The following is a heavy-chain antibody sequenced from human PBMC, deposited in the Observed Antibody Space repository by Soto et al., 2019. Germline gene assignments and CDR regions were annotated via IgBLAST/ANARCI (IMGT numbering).Heavy chain of an antibody. CDR2: MNPNSGGS. V-gene: IGHV1-2*02. Sequence: QVHLVQSGAEVKKPGASVKVSCMASGYNFIAQNIHWVRQARGLGLEWMGKMNPNSGGSDYAQEFEGRVTVTRDTSISTVYMEFTSLKSDDTAVYYCARERHLNSPSDAFDLWGQGTMVIVSS. CDR3: ARERHLNSPSDAFDL. J-gene: IGHJ3*01. D-gene: IGHD1-7*01. CDR1: GYNFIAQN.